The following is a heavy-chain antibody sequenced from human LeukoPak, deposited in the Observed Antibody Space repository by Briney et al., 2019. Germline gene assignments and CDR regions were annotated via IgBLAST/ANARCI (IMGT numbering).Heavy chain of an antibody. D-gene: IGHD3-22*01. V-gene: IGHV4-39*01. CDR2: IYYSGST. J-gene: IGHJ4*02. CDR3: ARRNSGDYYYDSSGTFDY. Sequence: GSLRLSCAASGFTFSDYYMSWIRQAPGKGLEWIGSIYYSGSTYYNPSLKSRVTISVDTSKNQFSLKLSSVTAADTAVYYCARRNSGDYYYDSSGTFDYWGQGTLVTVSS. CDR1: GFTFSDYY.